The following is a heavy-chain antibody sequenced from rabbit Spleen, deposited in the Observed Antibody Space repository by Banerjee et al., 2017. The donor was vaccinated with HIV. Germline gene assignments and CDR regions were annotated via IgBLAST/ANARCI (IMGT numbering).Heavy chain of an antibody. CDR2: IDPIFGRT. CDR3: VRDLGYDDYSEKGYFNL. CDR1: GFDFSNYG. D-gene: IGHD2-1*01. J-gene: IGHJ4*01. Sequence: QEQLVESGGGLVQPGGSLKLSCKASGFDFSNYGVSWVRQAPGKGLEWIGYIDPIFGRTYYASWVNGPFTISSHNAQNTLYLQLNSLTAADTATYFCVRDLGYDDYSEKGYFNLWGPGTLVTVS. V-gene: IGHV1S47*01.